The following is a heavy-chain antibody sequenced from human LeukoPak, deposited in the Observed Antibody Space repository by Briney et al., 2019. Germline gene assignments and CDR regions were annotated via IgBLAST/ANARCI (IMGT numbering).Heavy chain of an antibody. Sequence: ASVKVSCKASGYTFTSYAMHWVRQAPGQRLEWMGWINAGNGNTKYSQEFQGRVTITRDTSASTAYMELSSLRSEDMAVYYCAREGAGGWYKGSFDYWGQGTLVTVSS. CDR1: GYTFTSYA. CDR2: INAGNGNT. CDR3: AREGAGGWYKGSFDY. V-gene: IGHV1-3*03. J-gene: IGHJ4*02. D-gene: IGHD6-19*01.